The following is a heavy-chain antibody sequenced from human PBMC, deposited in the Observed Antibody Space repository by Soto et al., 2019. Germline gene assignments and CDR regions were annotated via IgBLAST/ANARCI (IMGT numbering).Heavy chain of an antibody. CDR2: IYSGGST. Sequence: EVQLVESGGGLVQPGGSLRLSCAASGFTVSSNYMSWVRQAPGKGLEWVSVIYSGGSTYYADSVKGRFTISRHNSKNTLYLQMNSLRAEDAAVCYCARDLGRDYFDYGGQGTLVTVSS. J-gene: IGHJ4*02. CDR3: ARDLGRDYFDY. CDR1: GFTVSSNY. D-gene: IGHD1-26*01. V-gene: IGHV3-53*04.